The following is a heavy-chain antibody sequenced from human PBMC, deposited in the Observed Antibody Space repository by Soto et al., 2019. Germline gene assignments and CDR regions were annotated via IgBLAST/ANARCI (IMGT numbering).Heavy chain of an antibody. Sequence: ASVKVSCKASGYTFTGYYMHWVRQAPGQGLEWMGWINPNSGGTNYAQKFQGWVTMTRDTSISTAYMELSRLRSDDTAVYYCASSLSRGWDYYYGMDVWGQGTTVTVSS. CDR2: INPNSGGT. CDR3: ASSLSRGWDYYYGMDV. D-gene: IGHD6-19*01. J-gene: IGHJ6*02. CDR1: GYTFTGYY. V-gene: IGHV1-2*04.